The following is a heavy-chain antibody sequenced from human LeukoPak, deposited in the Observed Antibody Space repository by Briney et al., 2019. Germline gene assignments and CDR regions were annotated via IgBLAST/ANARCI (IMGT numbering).Heavy chain of an antibody. CDR1: GGSISSGGYY. V-gene: IGHV4-31*03. D-gene: IGHD3-9*01. J-gene: IGHJ4*02. CDR3: ARYYYDILTGYSLFDY. Sequence: SQTLSLTCTVSGGSISSGGYYWSWIRQHPGKGLEWIGYIYYSGSTYYNPSLKSRVTISVDTSKNQFSLKLSSVTAADTAVYYCARYYYDILTGYSLFDYWGQGTLVTVSS. CDR2: IYYSGST.